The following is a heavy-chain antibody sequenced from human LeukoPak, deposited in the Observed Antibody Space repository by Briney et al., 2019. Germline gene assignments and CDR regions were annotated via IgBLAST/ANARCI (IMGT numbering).Heavy chain of an antibody. D-gene: IGHD3-10*01. V-gene: IGHV1-2*02. CDR1: GYTFTGYY. CDR2: INPNSGGT. J-gene: IGHJ4*02. Sequence: GASGKVSCKASGYTFTGYYMHWVRQAPGQGLEWMGWINPNSGGTNYAQKFQGRVTMTRDTSISTAYMELSRLRSDDTAVYYCARAPLVRGVIISLYYFDYWGQGTLVTVSS. CDR3: ARAPLVRGVIISLYYFDY.